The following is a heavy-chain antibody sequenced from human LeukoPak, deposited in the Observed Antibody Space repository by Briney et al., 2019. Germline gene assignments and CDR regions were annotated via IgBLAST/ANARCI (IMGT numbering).Heavy chain of an antibody. D-gene: IGHD6-6*01. Sequence: TLETLSLTCAVYGGSFSGYYWTWIRQTPGKGLEWIGEIYHSGSTNYNTSLKGRVTISVATSRSQFSLKLSSVTAADTALYYCARRSHYRSSSGLAYLGQGALVTVSS. J-gene: IGHJ4*02. CDR2: IYHSGST. CDR1: GGSFSGYY. V-gene: IGHV4-34*01. CDR3: ARRSHYRSSSGLAY.